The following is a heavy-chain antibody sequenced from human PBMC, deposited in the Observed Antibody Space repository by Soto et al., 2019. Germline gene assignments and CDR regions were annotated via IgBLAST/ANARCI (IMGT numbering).Heavy chain of an antibody. CDR2: INHSGST. CDR1: GGSFSGYY. D-gene: IGHD6-13*01. J-gene: IGHJ6*02. V-gene: IGHV4-34*01. CDR3: ARVIAAAGMGEGYYYYYGMDV. Sequence: SETLSLTCAVYGGSFSGYYWSWIRQPPGKGLEWIGEINHSGSTNYNPSLKSRVTISVDTSKNQFSLKLSSVTAADTAVYYCARVIAAAGMGEGYYYYYGMDVWGQGTTVTVSS.